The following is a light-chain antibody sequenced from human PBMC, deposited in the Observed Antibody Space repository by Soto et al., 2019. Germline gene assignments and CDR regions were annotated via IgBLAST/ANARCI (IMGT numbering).Light chain of an antibody. Sequence: QSVLTQPPSASGSPGQSVTISCTGTSSDVGGYNYVSWYQQNPGKAPKLMIYEVSKWPSGVPDRFSGSKSGNTASLTVSGLQAEDEADYYCSSYAGSNIWVFGGGTKLTVL. CDR3: SSYAGSNIWV. CDR1: SSDVGGYNY. J-gene: IGLJ3*02. V-gene: IGLV2-8*01. CDR2: EVS.